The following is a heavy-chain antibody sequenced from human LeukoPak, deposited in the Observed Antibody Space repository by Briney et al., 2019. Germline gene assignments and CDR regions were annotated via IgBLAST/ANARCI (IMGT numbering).Heavy chain of an antibody. CDR3: ARGRFGELSDYYYYMDV. V-gene: IGHV1-8*01. D-gene: IGHD3-10*01. J-gene: IGHJ6*03. CDR2: MNPNSGNT. CDR1: GYTFTSYD. Sequence: ASVKVSCKASGYTFTSYDINWVRQATGQGLEWMGWMNPNSGNTGYAQKFQGRVTMTRNTSISTACMELSSLRSEDTAVYYCARGRFGELSDYYYYMDVWGKGTTVTVSS.